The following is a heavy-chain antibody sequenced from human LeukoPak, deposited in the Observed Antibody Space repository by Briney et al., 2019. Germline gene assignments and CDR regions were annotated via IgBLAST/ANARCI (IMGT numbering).Heavy chain of an antibody. CDR2: INVHKGNT. D-gene: IGHD2-21*02. CDR3: ARDMGPVTPTPEYFYYYGMEV. CDR1: GYTFPSYG. Sequence: ASVKVSCKASGYTFPSYGISWVRQAPGQGLEWLGRINVHKGNTQYAQKVQDRVTITTDTSTTTAYMEVRDLTSDDTAVYYCARDMGPVTPTPEYFYYYGMEVWGQGTTVTVSS. V-gene: IGHV1-18*01. J-gene: IGHJ6*02.